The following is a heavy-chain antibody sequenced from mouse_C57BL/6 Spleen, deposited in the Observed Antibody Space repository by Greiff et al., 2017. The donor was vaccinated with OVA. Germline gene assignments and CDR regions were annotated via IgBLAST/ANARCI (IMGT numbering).Heavy chain of an antibody. J-gene: IGHJ2*01. V-gene: IGHV1-81*01. CDR2: IYPRSGNT. CDR1: GYTFTSYG. Sequence: QVQLKESGAELARPGASVKLSCKASGYTFTSYGISWVKQRTGQGLEWTGEIYPRSGNTYYNEKFKGKATLTADKSSSTAYMELRSLTSEDSAVYFCARGVTTVDGYWGQGTTLTVSS. CDR3: ARGVTTVDGY. D-gene: IGHD1-1*01.